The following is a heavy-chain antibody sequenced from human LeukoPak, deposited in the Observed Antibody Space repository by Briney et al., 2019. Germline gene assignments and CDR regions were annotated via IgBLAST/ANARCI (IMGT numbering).Heavy chain of an antibody. J-gene: IGHJ4*02. Sequence: VKVSCKASGGTFSNYAITWVRQAPGQGLEWMGGIIPLFRATKYAQKFQGRVTITADESTHTAYMELSSLTSEDTAVYYCARDPPYYDSSSYKPDWGQGTLVTVSS. D-gene: IGHD3-22*01. V-gene: IGHV1-69*01. CDR2: IIPLFRAT. CDR3: ARDPPYYDSSSYKPD. CDR1: GGTFSNYA.